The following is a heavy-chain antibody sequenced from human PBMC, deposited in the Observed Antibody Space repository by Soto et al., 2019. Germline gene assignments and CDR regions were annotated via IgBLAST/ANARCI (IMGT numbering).Heavy chain of an antibody. J-gene: IGHJ6*01. CDR1: GYTFTGYY. CDR3: ARDAMIVVVPYYYYGMDV. CDR2: INPNSGGT. D-gene: IGHD3-22*01. V-gene: IGHV1-2*04. Sequence: ASVKVSCKASGYTFTGYYMHWVRQAPGQGLEWMGWINPNSGGTNYAQKFQGWVTMTRDTSISTAYMELSRLRSDDTAVYYCARDAMIVVVPYYYYGMDVWGQGTTVTV.